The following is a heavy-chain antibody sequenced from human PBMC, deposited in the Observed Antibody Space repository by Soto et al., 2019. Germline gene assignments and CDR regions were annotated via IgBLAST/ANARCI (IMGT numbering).Heavy chain of an antibody. CDR3: ARDRYSSSAGGMDV. CDR2: IIPIFGTA. J-gene: IGHJ6*02. V-gene: IGHV1-69*01. CDR1: GGTFSSYA. Sequence: QVQLVQSGAEVKKPGSSVKVSCKASGGTFSSYAISWVRQAPGQGLEWMGGIIPIFGTANYAQKFQGRVTITADESTSTAYMELSRLRSEDTAVYYCARDRYSSSAGGMDVWGQGTTVTVSS. D-gene: IGHD6-6*01.